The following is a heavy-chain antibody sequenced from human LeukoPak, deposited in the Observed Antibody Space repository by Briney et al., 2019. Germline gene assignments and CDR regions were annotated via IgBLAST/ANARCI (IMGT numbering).Heavy chain of an antibody. CDR3: AKSSHYDFWSGYYRLVNYYYGMDV. CDR1: GFTFDDFA. V-gene: IGHV3-9*01. D-gene: IGHD3-3*01. J-gene: IGHJ6*02. CDR2: ISWNSGDV. Sequence: GGSLRLSCAASGFTFDDFALHWVRQAPGKGLEWVSGISWNSGDVGYADSVKGRFTISRDNAKNSLYLHMNSLRAEDTALYYCAKSSHYDFWSGYYRLVNYYYGMDVWGQGTTVTVSS.